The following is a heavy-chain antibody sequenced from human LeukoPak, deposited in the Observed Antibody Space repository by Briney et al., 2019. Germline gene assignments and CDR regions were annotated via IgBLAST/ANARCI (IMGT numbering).Heavy chain of an antibody. CDR2: IIPILGIA. CDR3: ARDPGRGRGVDFDY. CDR1: GGTFSSYT. D-gene: IGHD3-10*01. Sequence: ASVKVSCKASGGTFSSYTISWVRQAPGQGLEWMGRIIPILGIANYAQKFQGRVTITADKSTSTAYMELSSLRSEDTAVYYCARDPGRGRGVDFDYWGQGTLVTVSS. J-gene: IGHJ4*02. V-gene: IGHV1-69*04.